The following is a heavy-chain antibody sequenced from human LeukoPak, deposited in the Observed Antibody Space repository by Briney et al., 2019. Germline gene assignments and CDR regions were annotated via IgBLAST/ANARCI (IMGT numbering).Heavy chain of an antibody. Sequence: SETLSLTCTVSGGSISSSSYYWGWIRQPPGKGLEWIGSIYYSGGTYYNPSLKSRVTISVDTSKNQFSLKLSSVTAADTAVYYCARNGAYYSGSYCGRDAEYFQHWGQGTLVTVSS. CDR1: GGSISSSSYY. J-gene: IGHJ1*01. CDR3: ARNGAYYSGSYCGRDAEYFQH. CDR2: IYYSGGT. V-gene: IGHV4-39*07. D-gene: IGHD1-26*01.